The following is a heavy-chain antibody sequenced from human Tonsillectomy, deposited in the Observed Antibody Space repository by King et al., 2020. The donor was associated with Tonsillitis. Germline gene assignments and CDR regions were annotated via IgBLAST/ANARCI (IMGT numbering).Heavy chain of an antibody. Sequence: QLQESGPGLVKPSETLSLTCTVSGGSISSHHWGWIRQPPGKGLQWIGNIYYSGSTKYNSSLQSRVTISIDTSRNQFSLKLRSVTAADTAVYFCARHSYGLGSRIWGQGTMVTVSS. CDR2: IYYSGST. J-gene: IGHJ3*02. D-gene: IGHD3-10*01. CDR1: GGSISSHH. CDR3: ARHSYGLGSRI. V-gene: IGHV4-59*08.